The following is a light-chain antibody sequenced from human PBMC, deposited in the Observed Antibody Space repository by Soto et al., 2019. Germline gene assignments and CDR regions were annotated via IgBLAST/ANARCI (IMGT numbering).Light chain of an antibody. J-gene: IGKJ4*01. CDR3: QQLNSYPLT. Sequence: EIQITQSPSSLSASVGDRVTITCRAGQTVTDYLNWYQHKPGKAPKLLIYAASTLQSGVPSRFSGSGSGTDFTLTISSLQPEDFATYYCQQLNSYPLTFGGGTKVDIK. V-gene: IGKV1-9*01. CDR2: AAS. CDR1: QTVTDY.